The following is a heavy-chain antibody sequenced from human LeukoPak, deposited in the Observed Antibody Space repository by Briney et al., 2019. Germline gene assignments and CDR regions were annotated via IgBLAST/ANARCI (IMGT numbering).Heavy chain of an antibody. J-gene: IGHJ5*02. Sequence: SETLSLTCAVYGGSFSGYYWSWIRQPPGKGLEWIGEINHSGSTNYNPSLKSRVTISVDTSKNQFSLKLSSVTAADTAVYYYARIGIAARWFDPWGQGTLVTVSS. CDR2: INHSGST. CDR1: GGSFSGYY. V-gene: IGHV4-34*01. CDR3: ARIGIAARWFDP. D-gene: IGHD6-6*01.